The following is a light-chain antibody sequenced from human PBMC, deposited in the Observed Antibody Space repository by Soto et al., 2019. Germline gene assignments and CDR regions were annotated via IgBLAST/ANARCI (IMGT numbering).Light chain of an antibody. CDR3: QQYASSPLT. CDR1: RSVRSNY. V-gene: IGKV3-20*01. J-gene: IGKJ4*01. CDR2: GAS. Sequence: EIVLTQSPGTLSLSSGERVTLSCRASRSVRSNYLAWYHQKPGQAPRLLIYGASSRATGIPDRFGGSGSGTDFTLTISRLEPEDFAVYYCQQYASSPLTFGGGTKVEIK.